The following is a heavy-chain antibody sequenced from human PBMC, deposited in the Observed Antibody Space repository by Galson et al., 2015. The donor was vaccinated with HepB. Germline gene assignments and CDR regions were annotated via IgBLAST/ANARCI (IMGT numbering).Heavy chain of an antibody. CDR1: GFTFSAYA. J-gene: IGHJ4*03. V-gene: IGHV3-23*01. D-gene: IGHD3-16*02. CDR2: VSDSGDNT. Sequence: SCAASGFTFSAYAMSWVRQAPGKGLEWISTVSDSGDNTYYADSVRGRLTISRDNSMLTLFLQMNSLRAEDTAIYYCAKSLSQHQRGSFDYWGQGTLVTVSS. CDR3: AKSLSQHQRGSFDY.